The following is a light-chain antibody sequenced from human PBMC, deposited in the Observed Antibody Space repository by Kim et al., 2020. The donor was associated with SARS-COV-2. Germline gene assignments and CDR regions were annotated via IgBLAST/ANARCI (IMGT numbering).Light chain of an antibody. Sequence: ASVGDRVTITCRASQSISSWLAWYQQKPGKAPKLLIYDASSLESGVPSRLSGSGSGTEFTLTISSLQPDDFATYYCQQYNSYPWTFGQGTKVEIK. CDR3: QQYNSYPWT. CDR1: QSISSW. CDR2: DAS. J-gene: IGKJ1*01. V-gene: IGKV1-5*01.